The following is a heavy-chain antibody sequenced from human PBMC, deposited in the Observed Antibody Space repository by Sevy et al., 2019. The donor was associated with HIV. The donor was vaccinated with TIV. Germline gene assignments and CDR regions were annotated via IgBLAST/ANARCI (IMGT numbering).Heavy chain of an antibody. J-gene: IGHJ3*02. D-gene: IGHD3-22*01. CDR3: AKGDYYDSSGDAFDI. V-gene: IGHV3-23*01. CDR1: GFTFSSYA. Sequence: GGSLRLSCAASGFTFSSYAMSWVRQAPGKGLEWVSAIGGSGGSTYYADSVKGRFTISRENSKNTLYLQMNSLRAEDTAVYYCAKGDYYDSSGDAFDIWGQGTMVTVSS. CDR2: IGGSGGST.